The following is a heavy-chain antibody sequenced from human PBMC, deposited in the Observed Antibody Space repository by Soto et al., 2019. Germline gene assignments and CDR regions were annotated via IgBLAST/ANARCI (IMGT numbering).Heavy chain of an antibody. CDR3: ATTKKRGWFRLDP. CDR2: IIPIVFTA. V-gene: IGHV1-69*13. CDR1: LRTFSFYA. J-gene: IGHJ5*02. Sequence: PVKPSSKSPLRTFSFYAISRVRQGTEQGLEWMGGIIPIVFTANYAQKFPGRVTTTAAASTSTAYMELSSLRSEDTAVYYCATTKKRGWFRLDPWGHANLLTV. D-gene: IGHD6-19*01.